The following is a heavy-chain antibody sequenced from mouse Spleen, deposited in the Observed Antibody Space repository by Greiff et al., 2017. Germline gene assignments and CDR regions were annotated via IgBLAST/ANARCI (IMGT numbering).Heavy chain of an antibody. V-gene: IGHV1S126*01. J-gene: IGHJ2*01. CDR2: IDPSDSET. CDR1: GYSFTSYW. D-gene: IGHD2-14*01. Sequence: VQLQQSGPQLVRPGASVKISCKASGYSFTSYWMHWVKQRPGQGLEWIGMIDPSDSETRLNQKFKDKATLTVDKSSSTAYMQLSSPTSEDSAVYYCARGAYYRYADYWGQGTTLTVSS. CDR3: ARGAYYRYADY.